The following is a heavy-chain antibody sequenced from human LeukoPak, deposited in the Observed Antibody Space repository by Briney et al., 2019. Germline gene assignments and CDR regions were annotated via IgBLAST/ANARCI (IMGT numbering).Heavy chain of an antibody. CDR2: INPNSGGT. CDR1: GYTFTGYY. D-gene: IGHD3-9*01. V-gene: IGHV1-2*02. Sequence: VASVKVSCKASGYTFTGYYMHWVRQAPGQGLEWMGWINPNSGGTNYAQKFQGRVTMTRDTSISTAYMELSRLRSDDTAVYYCASYYDILTGYYIFDHWGQGTLVTVSS. CDR3: ASYYDILTGYYIFDH. J-gene: IGHJ4*02.